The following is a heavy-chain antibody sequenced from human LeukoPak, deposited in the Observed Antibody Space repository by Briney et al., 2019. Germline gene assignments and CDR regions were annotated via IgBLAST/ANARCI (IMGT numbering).Heavy chain of an antibody. J-gene: IGHJ4*02. Sequence: GGSLRLSRAASGFTFSSYSMNWVRQAPGKGLEWVSSISSSSSYIYYADSVKGRFTISRDNAKNSLYLQMNSLRAEDTAVYYCARVPPRTVTTYCFDYWGQGTLVTVSP. CDR3: ARVPPRTVTTYCFDY. V-gene: IGHV3-21*01. CDR2: ISSSSSYI. D-gene: IGHD4-17*01. CDR1: GFTFSSYS.